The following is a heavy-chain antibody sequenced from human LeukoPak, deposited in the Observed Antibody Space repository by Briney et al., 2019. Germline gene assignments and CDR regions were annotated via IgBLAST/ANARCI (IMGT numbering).Heavy chain of an antibody. CDR3: ARVVVPAAINEARDYYYYMDV. J-gene: IGHJ6*03. V-gene: IGHV4-4*07. D-gene: IGHD2-2*01. Sequence: SETLSLTCTVSGGSISSYYWSWTRQPAGKGLEWIGRIYTSGSTNYIPSLKSRVTMSVDTSKNQFSLKLSSVTAADTAVYYCARVVVPAAINEARDYYYYMDVWGKGTTVTISS. CDR1: GGSISSYY. CDR2: IYTSGST.